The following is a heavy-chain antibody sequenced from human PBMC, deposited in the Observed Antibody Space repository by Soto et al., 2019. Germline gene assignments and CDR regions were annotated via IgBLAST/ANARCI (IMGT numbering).Heavy chain of an antibody. V-gene: IGHV3-15*02. CDR3: TAYYSGSGDY. J-gene: IGHJ4*02. D-gene: IGHD3-10*01. Sequence: EVQLVESGGALVKPGGSLRLSCAASGFTFSNAWMTWVRQAPGKGLEWVGRVFNKDKGATTGYGAPVEGRFTISRDDSKNTLYLQMNSQQSDDTAVYYCTAYYSGSGDYWGQGTLVTVSS. CDR1: GFTFSNAW. CDR2: VFNKDKGATT.